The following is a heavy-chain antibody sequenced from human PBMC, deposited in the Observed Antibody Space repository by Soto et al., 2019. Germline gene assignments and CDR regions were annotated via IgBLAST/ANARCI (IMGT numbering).Heavy chain of an antibody. J-gene: IGHJ6*02. V-gene: IGHV1-46*01. CDR3: ARVHCGGDCRPGEWFYYYGMDV. Sequence: ASVKVSCKASGYRFVDYYIHWVRQAPGQGLKWMGIIHPRGGDSRYAQKFQVRVTVTMDTSTSTVYMDLRSLTSEDTAVYYCARVHCGGDCRPGEWFYYYGMDVWGQGTTVTVSS. CDR2: IHPRGGDS. CDR1: GYRFVDYY. D-gene: IGHD2-21*02.